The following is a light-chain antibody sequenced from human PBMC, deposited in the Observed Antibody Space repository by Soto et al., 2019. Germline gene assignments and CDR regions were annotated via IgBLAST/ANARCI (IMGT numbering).Light chain of an antibody. CDR2: DVT. V-gene: IGLV2-11*01. CDR3: CSYAGPYTIL. Sequence: QSALTQPRSVSGSPGQSVTISCTGTSNDVGAYNYVSWYQQHPGKAPKLMIFDVTKRPSGVPDRFSGSKSGNTASLTISGLQAEDEADFYCCSYAGPYTILFGGGTKLTVL. CDR1: SNDVGAYNY. J-gene: IGLJ2*01.